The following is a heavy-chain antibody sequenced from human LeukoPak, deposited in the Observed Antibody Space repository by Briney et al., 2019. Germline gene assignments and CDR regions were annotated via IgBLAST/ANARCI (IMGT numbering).Heavy chain of an antibody. J-gene: IGHJ4*02. V-gene: IGHV3-30*03. CDR3: STFGY. Sequence: GGSLRLSCTASGFTFIEYGIRWVRQAPGKGLEWVAVISWDGSNKYYADSVKGRFTVSRDNPKNTLYLQMNSLRPEDTAVYYCSTFGYWGQGTLVTVSS. CDR1: GFTFIEYG. CDR2: ISWDGSNK.